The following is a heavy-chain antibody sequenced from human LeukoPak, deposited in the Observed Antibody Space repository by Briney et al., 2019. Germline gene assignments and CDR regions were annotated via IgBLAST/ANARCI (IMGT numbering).Heavy chain of an antibody. J-gene: IGHJ6*02. CDR1: GFTFGDYA. D-gene: IGHD3-16*01. V-gene: IGHV3-49*04. CDR2: IRSKAYGGTT. CDR3: TRVPLVITFGGGSYYYYGMDV. Sequence: PGGSLRLSCTASGFTFGDYAMSWVRQAPGKGLEWVGFIRSKAYGGTTEYAASVKGRFTISRDDSKSIAYLQMNSLKTEDTAVYYCTRVPLVITFGGGSYYYYGMDVWGQGTTVTVSS.